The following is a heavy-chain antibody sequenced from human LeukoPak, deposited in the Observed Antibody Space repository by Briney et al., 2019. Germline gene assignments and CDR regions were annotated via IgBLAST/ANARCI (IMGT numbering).Heavy chain of an antibody. CDR2: INPNDSDT. D-gene: IGHD2-2*01. J-gene: IGHJ4*02. Sequence: ASVKVSCKASGYTFTDYYMHWVRQAPGQGFEWMGWINPNDSDTNYAQKLQGRVTMTRDTSISTAHMEVSRLRSDDTAVYYCARANFLYCSSTTCLFDYWGQGTLVTVSS. V-gene: IGHV1-2*02. CDR3: ARANFLYCSSTTCLFDY. CDR1: GYTFTDYY.